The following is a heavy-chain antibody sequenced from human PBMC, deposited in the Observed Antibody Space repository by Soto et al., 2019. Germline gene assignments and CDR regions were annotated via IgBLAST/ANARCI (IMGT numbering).Heavy chain of an antibody. CDR3: ARGRESKYYYYYYYMDV. J-gene: IGHJ6*03. V-gene: IGHV1-3*01. Sequence: GASVKVSCKASGYTFTSYAMHWVRQAPGQRLEWMGWINADNGNTKYAQKFQGRVTMTRNTSISTAYMELSSLRSEDTAVYYCARGRESKYYYYYYYMDVWGKGTTVTVSS. CDR1: GYTFTSYA. CDR2: INADNGNT.